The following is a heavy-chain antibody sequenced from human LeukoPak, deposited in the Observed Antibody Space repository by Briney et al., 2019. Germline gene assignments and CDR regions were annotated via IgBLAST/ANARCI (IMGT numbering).Heavy chain of an antibody. V-gene: IGHV4-59*01. J-gene: IGHJ3*02. CDR3: ARSDYGDAFDI. D-gene: IGHD4-17*01. Sequence: SETLSLTCTISGGSISSYYWSWIRQPPGKGLEWIGYIYYSGSTNYNPSLKSRVTISVDTSKNQFSLKLSSVTAADTAVYYCARSDYGDAFDIWGQGTMVTVSS. CDR1: GGSISSYY. CDR2: IYYSGST.